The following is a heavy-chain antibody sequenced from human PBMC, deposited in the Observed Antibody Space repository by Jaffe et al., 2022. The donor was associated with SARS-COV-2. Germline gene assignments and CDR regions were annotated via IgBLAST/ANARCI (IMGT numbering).Heavy chain of an antibody. CDR1: GDSVSSGSYY. V-gene: IGHV4-61*02. D-gene: IGHD1-26*01. J-gene: IGHJ4*02. Sequence: QVQLQESGPGLVKPSQTLSLTCTVSGDSVSSGSYYWSWIRQPAKKGLDWIGRVSTTGTTTYNPSLQSRVTISVDTSRNLFSLTLNSVTAADTAVYYCARALNAYSIFDSWGQGSLVTVSS. CDR2: VSTTGTT. CDR3: ARALNAYSIFDS.